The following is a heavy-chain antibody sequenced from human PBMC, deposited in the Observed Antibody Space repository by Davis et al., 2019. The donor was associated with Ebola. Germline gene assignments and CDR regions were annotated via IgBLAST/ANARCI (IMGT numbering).Heavy chain of an antibody. V-gene: IGHV4-31*03. CDR1: GGSISSGGYY. D-gene: IGHD2-2*01. J-gene: IGHJ5*02. CDR3: ARVVPAAIEVDWFDP. Sequence: PSETLSLTCTVSGGSISSGGYYWSWIRQHPGKGLEWIGYIYYSGSTYYNPSLKSRVTISVDTSKNQFSLKLSSVTAADTAVYYCARVVPAAIEVDWFDPWGQGTLVTVSS. CDR2: IYYSGST.